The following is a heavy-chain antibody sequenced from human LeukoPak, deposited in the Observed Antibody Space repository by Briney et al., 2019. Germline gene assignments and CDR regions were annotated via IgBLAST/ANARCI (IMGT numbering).Heavy chain of an antibody. D-gene: IGHD2-21*02. J-gene: IGHJ6*03. Sequence: SVEGRFTVSRDNAKNSLYLQMNSLRAEDPALYYCARGVTAWSMDLWGKGTTVTVSS. V-gene: IGHV3-11*06. CDR3: ARGVTAWSMDL.